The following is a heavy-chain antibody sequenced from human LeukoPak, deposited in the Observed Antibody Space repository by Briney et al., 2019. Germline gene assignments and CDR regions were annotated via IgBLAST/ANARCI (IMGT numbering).Heavy chain of an antibody. Sequence: SETLSLTCTVSGGSISSYYWSWIRQPPGKGLEWIGYIYYSVSTNYNPSLKSRVTISVDTSKNQFSLKVISVTAADTAVYYCARVGTTVKVFDYWGQGTLVTASS. CDR1: GGSISSYY. D-gene: IGHD4-17*01. CDR2: IYYSVST. J-gene: IGHJ4*02. V-gene: IGHV4-59*01. CDR3: ARVGTTVKVFDY.